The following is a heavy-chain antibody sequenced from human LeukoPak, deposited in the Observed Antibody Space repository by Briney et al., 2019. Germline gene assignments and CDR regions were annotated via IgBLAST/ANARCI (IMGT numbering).Heavy chain of an antibody. CDR2: INSDGSWT. CDR3: VTFYETY. J-gene: IGHJ4*02. CDR1: GFTFSNAW. V-gene: IGHV3-74*01. Sequence: GGSLRLSCATSGFTFSNAWMHWVRQAPGKGLVWVSHINSDGSWTGYADSVKGRFTIPKDNAKNTVSLQMNNLRAEDTAVYYCVTFYETYWGRGTLVTVSS. D-gene: IGHD2/OR15-2a*01.